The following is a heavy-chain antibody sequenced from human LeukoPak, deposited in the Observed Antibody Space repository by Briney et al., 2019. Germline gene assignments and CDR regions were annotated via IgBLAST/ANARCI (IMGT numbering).Heavy chain of an antibody. CDR1: GFTFSDYY. Sequence: GGSLRLSCAASGFTFSDYYMSWIRQAPGKGLEWGSYISGNGNIIYYADSVKGRSTISRDNAKNTLFLQMNSLRAEDTALYYCARLPNYYFDYWDQGTLVTVSS. D-gene: IGHD5-24*01. J-gene: IGHJ4*02. CDR3: ARLPNYYFDY. CDR2: ISGNGNII. V-gene: IGHV3-11*01.